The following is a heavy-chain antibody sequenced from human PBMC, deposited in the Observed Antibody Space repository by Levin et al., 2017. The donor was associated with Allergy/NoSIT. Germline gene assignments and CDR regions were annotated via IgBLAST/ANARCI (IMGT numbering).Heavy chain of an antibody. CDR3: ARDDSSTWYGSIDS. Sequence: GESLKISCKASGYTFTSYGMHWVRQTPGQRPEWMGWINTGNGNTQYSQKFQGRVTIGRDTFASTAYMEVSYLTSEDTAVYYCARDDSSTWYGSIDSWGQGTLVTVSS. CDR1: GYTFTSYG. D-gene: IGHD6-13*01. V-gene: IGHV1-3*04. J-gene: IGHJ4*02. CDR2: INTGNGNT.